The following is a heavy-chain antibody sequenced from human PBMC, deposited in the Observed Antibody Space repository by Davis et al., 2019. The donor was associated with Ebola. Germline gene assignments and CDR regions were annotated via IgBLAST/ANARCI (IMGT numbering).Heavy chain of an antibody. V-gene: IGHV3-23*01. CDR3: ARTIAVAVPFQYGMDV. CDR1: GFTFHSYA. D-gene: IGHD6-19*01. CDR2: ISAGGGST. J-gene: IGHJ6*04. Sequence: GGSLRLSCAASGFTFHSYAMSWVRQLPGKGLEWVSAISAGGGSTNYADSVKGRFTISRDNFKNTLYLQMSSLRADDTALYYCARTIAVAVPFQYGMDVWGKGTTVTVSS.